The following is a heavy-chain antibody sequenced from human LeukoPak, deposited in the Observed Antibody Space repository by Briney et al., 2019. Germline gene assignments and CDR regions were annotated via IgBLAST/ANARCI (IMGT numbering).Heavy chain of an antibody. CDR1: GDSISSGSYY. D-gene: IGHD3-22*01. V-gene: IGHV4-61*02. J-gene: IGHJ4*01. Sequence: PSETLSLTCTVSGDSISSGSYYWSWIRQPAGKGLEWIGRIYTNGSTKHNPSLKSRVTISLDTSKNQISLKLSSVTAADTAVYFCARWKYYYDRSGYYIGYFDYWGHGTLVTVSS. CDR3: ARWKYYYDRSGYYIGYFDY. CDR2: IYTNGST.